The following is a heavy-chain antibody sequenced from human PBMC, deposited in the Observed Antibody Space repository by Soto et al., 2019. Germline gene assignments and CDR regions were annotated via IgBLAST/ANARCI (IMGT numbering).Heavy chain of an antibody. Sequence: SETLSLTCTVSGGSISSYYWNWIRQPPGKGLEWIGYVYYSGSATYNPSLKSRVTISVDTSKDQFSLKLSSVTAADTAVYYCARTNWNANWFDPWGQGTLVTVSS. CDR1: GGSISSYY. CDR3: ARTNWNANWFDP. D-gene: IGHD1-20*01. CDR2: VYYSGSA. J-gene: IGHJ5*02. V-gene: IGHV4-59*01.